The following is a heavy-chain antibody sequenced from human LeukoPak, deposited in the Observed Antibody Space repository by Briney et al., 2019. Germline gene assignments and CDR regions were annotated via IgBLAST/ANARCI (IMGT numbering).Heavy chain of an antibody. CDR2: INQDGREK. Sequence: GGSLRVSCAASGFIFRNYWMSWVRQAPGKGLEWVAIINQDGREKHYVDSVKGRFTISRDNAKDSLYLQMNSLRAEDTALYYCAVATRSFLPDYCWGQGTLVTVTS. CDR1: GFIFRNYW. CDR3: AVATRSFLPDYC. J-gene: IGHJ4*02. D-gene: IGHD5-12*01. V-gene: IGHV3-7*01.